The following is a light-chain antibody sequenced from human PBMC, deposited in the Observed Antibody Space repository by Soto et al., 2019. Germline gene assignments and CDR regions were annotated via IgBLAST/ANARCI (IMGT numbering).Light chain of an antibody. V-gene: IGLV2-11*01. J-gene: IGLJ1*01. CDR3: CSYAGSYTYV. CDR1: SSDIGVYNY. CDR2: DVS. Sequence: QSALTQPRSVSGSPGQSVTISCTGTSSDIGVYNYVSWYQQHPGKAPKLMIYDVSKRPSGVPDRFSGSKSGNTASLTISGLQAEDEADYYCCSYAGSYTYVFATGTKLTVL.